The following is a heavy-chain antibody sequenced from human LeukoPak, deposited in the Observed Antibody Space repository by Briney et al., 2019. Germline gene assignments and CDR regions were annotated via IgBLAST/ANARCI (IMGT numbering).Heavy chain of an antibody. D-gene: IGHD1-14*01. V-gene: IGHV3-33*01. Sequence: GGSLRLSCATSGFTFSRYGIHWVRQAPGKGLEWVAVIWYDGSNKYYVDSVRGRFTISKDNSKNTVHLQMNYLRAEDTAVYYCVRSEAAVNRDHFDYWGPGTLATVSS. CDR2: IWYDGSNK. J-gene: IGHJ4*02. CDR3: VRSEAAVNRDHFDY. CDR1: GFTFSRYG.